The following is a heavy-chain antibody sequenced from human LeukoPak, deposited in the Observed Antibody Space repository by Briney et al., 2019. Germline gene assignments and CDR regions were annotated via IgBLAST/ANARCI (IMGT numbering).Heavy chain of an antibody. V-gene: IGHV4-59*08. CDR2: IYYSGST. J-gene: IGHJ4*02. Sequence: SETLSLTCTVSGGSISYYYWGWIRQTPGKGLEWIGYIYYSGSTNYNPSLKCRVTISVDTSKNQFSLKLSSVTAADTAVYFCARHGASGSYLYYFDYWGQGTLVTVSS. CDR3: ARHGASGSYLYYFDY. CDR1: GGSISYYY. D-gene: IGHD1-26*01.